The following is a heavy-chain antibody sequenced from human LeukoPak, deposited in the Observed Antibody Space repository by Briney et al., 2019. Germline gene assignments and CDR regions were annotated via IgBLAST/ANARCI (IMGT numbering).Heavy chain of an antibody. CDR1: GYTFASYG. J-gene: IGHJ4*02. Sequence: AAVKVSCKASGYTFASYGFSWVRQAPGQGLEWMGWISAYNGHRTYAQNFQGRVSMTTDSSPNTAYMELRSLRPDDTAVYYCARDQGGGNCDFWGQGSLVT. D-gene: IGHD2-21*01. CDR3: ARDQGGGNCDF. V-gene: IGHV1-18*01. CDR2: ISAYNGHR.